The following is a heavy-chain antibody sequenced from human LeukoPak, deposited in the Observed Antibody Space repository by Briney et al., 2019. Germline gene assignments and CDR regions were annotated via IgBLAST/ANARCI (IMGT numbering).Heavy chain of an antibody. J-gene: IGHJ4*02. CDR2: SYYSGST. D-gene: IGHD6-13*01. V-gene: IGHV4-59*08. CDR3: ARGLWAAAIDY. Sequence: SETLSLTCTVSGGSISSYYWSWIRQPPGKGLEWIGYSYYSGSTNYNPSLKSRVTISVDTSKNQFSLKLSSVTAADTAVYYCARGLWAAAIDYWGQGTLVTVSS. CDR1: GGSISSYY.